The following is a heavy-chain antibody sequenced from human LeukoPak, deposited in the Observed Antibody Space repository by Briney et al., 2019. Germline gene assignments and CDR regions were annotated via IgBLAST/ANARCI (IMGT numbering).Heavy chain of an antibody. V-gene: IGHV1-69*10. J-gene: IGHJ3*02. CDR3: ARGYSGSYGHAFDI. D-gene: IGHD1-26*01. CDR2: IIPILGIA. Sequence: SVKVSCKASGGTFSSYAISWVRQAPGQGLEWMGGIIPILGIANYAQKFQGRVTITADKSTSTAYMELSSLRSEDTAVYYCARGYSGSYGHAFDIWGQGTMVTVSS. CDR1: GGTFSSYA.